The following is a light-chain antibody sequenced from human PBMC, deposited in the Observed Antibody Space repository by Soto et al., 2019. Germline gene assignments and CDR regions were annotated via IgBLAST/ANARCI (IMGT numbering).Light chain of an antibody. CDR1: QRVDTIF. V-gene: IGKV3-20*01. CDR2: GAS. Sequence: IVFKQGSGTLSLSQKDSATLSCRASQRVDTIFLACYLHKPGQAPRLLIYGASSRATGIPDRFSGSGSGTDVTLTISRLEPQDFATYYCQHYNSYSEAFGQGTKVDIK. J-gene: IGKJ1*01. CDR3: QHYNSYSEA.